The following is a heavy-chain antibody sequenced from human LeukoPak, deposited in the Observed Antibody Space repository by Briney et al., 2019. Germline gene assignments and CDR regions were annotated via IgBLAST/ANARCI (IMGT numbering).Heavy chain of an antibody. V-gene: IGHV3-30-3*01. D-gene: IGHD5-12*01. J-gene: IGHJ6*02. CDR1: GFTFSSYA. Sequence: GRSLRLSCAASGFTFSSYAMHWVRQAPGKGLEWVAVISYDGSNKFYADSVKGRFTISRDNSKNTLYLQMSSLRAEDTAVYYCARRHCRGYDWDYYYAMDVWGQGTTVTVSS. CDR2: ISYDGSNK. CDR3: ARRHCRGYDWDYYYAMDV.